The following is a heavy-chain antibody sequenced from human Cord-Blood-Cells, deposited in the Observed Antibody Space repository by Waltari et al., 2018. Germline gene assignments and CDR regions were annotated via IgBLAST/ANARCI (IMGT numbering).Heavy chain of an antibody. CDR2: IIPILGIA. V-gene: IGHV1-69*09. J-gene: IGHJ4*02. D-gene: IGHD1-7*01. Sequence: QVQLVQSGAEVKKPGSSVKVSCKAPGGTFSSYAISWVRQAPGQGLEWMGRIIPILGIANYAQKFQGRVTITADKSTSTAYMELSSLRSEDTAVYYCARTYNWNYYFDYWGQGTLVTVSS. CDR1: GGTFSSYA. CDR3: ARTYNWNYYFDY.